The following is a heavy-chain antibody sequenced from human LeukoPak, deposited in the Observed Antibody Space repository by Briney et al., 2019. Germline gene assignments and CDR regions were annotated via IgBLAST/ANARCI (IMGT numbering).Heavy chain of an antibody. CDR3: AKDRHSYYYYMDV. V-gene: IGHV3-48*01. J-gene: IGHJ6*03. CDR2: ISSSSSTI. Sequence: GGSLRLSCAASGFTFSSYSMSWVRQAPGRGLEWVSYISSSSSTIYYADSVKGRFTISRDNSKNTLYLQMNSLRAEDTAVYYCAKDRHSYYYYMDVWGKGTTVTVSS. CDR1: GFTFSSYS.